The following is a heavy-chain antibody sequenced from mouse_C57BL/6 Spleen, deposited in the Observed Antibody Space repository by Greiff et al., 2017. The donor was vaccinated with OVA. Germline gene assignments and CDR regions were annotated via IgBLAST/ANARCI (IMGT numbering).Heavy chain of an antibody. CDR1: GYTFTSYW. D-gene: IGHD2-4*01. CDR2: IDPSDSYT. CDR3: ARFYDYDVDY. J-gene: IGHJ2*01. Sequence: VQLQQSGAELVKPGASVKLSCKASGYTFTSYWMQWVKQRPGQGLEWIGEIDPSDSYTNYNQKFKGKATLTVDTSSSTAYMQLSSLTSEDSAVYYCARFYDYDVDYWGQGTTLTVSS. V-gene: IGHV1-50*01.